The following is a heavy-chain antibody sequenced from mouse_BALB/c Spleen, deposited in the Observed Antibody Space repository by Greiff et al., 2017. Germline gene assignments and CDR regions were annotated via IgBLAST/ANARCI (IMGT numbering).Heavy chain of an antibody. Sequence: DLVKPGASVKLSCKASGYTFTSYWINWIKQRPGQGLEWIGRIAPGSGSTYYNEMFKGKATLTVDTSSSTAYIQLSSLSSEDSAVYFWARSSTGYAMDYWGQGTSVTVSS. CDR3: ARSSTGYAMDY. D-gene: IGHD2-1*01. CDR1: GYTFTSYW. V-gene: IGHV1S41*01. J-gene: IGHJ4*01. CDR2: IAPGSGST.